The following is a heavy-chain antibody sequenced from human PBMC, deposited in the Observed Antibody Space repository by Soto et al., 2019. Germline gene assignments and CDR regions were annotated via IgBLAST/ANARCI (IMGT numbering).Heavy chain of an antibody. CDR2: ISGSGGST. CDR1: GFTFSSYA. V-gene: IGHV3-23*01. D-gene: IGHD3-22*01. J-gene: IGHJ4*02. CDR3: AKMPPFSMIVAVITPNLDY. Sequence: GGSLRLSCAASGFTFSSYAMSWVRQAPGKGLEWVSAISGSGGSTYYADSVKGRFTISRDNSKNTLYLQMNSLRAEDTAVYYCAKMPPFSMIVAVITPNLDYWGQGTLVTVSS.